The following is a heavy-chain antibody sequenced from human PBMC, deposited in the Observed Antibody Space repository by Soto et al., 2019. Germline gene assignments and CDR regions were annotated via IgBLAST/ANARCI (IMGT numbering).Heavy chain of an antibody. D-gene: IGHD1-1*01. V-gene: IGHV1-3*01. Sequence: QVQLVQSGAEVKKPGASVKVSCKASGYTFTSYAMHWVRQAPGQRLEWMGWINAGNGNTKYSQKFQGRVTITRDTSASTAYMELSSLRSEDAAVYYYARDQTTGTTYYYYGMDVWGQGTTVTVSS. J-gene: IGHJ6*02. CDR1: GYTFTSYA. CDR3: ARDQTTGTTYYYYGMDV. CDR2: INAGNGNT.